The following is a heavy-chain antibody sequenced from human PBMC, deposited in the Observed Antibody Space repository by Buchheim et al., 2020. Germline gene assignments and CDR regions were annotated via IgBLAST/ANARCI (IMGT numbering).Heavy chain of an antibody. CDR3: TKGSADSRPYYFDY. CDR1: GFTFRIYA. J-gene: IGHJ4*02. V-gene: IGHV3-23*01. Sequence: EVQLLESGGDLVQPGGSLRLSCAASGFTFRIYAMSWVRQAPGKGLEWISAITDSGGDTYHADSVKGRFTISRDNSKNTLYLQMNSVRAEETAVYYCTKGSADSRPYYFDYWGQGTL. D-gene: IGHD2-21*01. CDR2: ITDSGGDT.